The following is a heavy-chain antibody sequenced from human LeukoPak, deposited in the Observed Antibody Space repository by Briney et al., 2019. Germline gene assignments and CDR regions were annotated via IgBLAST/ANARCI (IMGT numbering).Heavy chain of an antibody. J-gene: IGHJ4*02. D-gene: IGHD6-19*01. V-gene: IGHV3-74*01. Sequence: GGSLRLSCVASGFTFSSYWMHWVRQDPRKGLVWVSRINGDGRNINYADSVRGRFTISRDNAKNSLYLQMNSLRAEDTALYHCARRSWSGIAVAVDYWGQGTLVTVSS. CDR1: GFTFSSYW. CDR3: ARRSWSGIAVAVDY. CDR2: INGDGRNI.